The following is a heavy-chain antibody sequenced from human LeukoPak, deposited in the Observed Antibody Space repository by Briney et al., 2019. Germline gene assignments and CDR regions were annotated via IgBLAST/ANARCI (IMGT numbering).Heavy chain of an antibody. Sequence: GGSLRLSCAASGFTFSSYWMHGVRQAPGKGRVWGSRINSDGSSTSYADSVKGRFNLSRDNAKNRLYLQMNSLRAEDTAVYYCARVGHSGSYYAYWGQGTLVTVSS. CDR3: ARVGHSGSYYAY. J-gene: IGHJ4*02. D-gene: IGHD1-26*01. CDR2: INSDGSST. CDR1: GFTFSSYW. V-gene: IGHV3-74*01.